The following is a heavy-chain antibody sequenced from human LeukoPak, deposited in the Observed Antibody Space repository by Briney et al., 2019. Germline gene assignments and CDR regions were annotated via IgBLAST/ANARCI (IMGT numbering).Heavy chain of an antibody. CDR2: ISYDGSNK. V-gene: IGHV3-30*04. Sequence: GGSLRLSCAASGFTFSSYAMHWVRQAPGKGLEWVAVISYDGSNKYYADSVKGRFTISRDNSKNTLYLQMNSLRAEDTAVYYCAKAEISSYYYYMDVWGKGTTVTISS. J-gene: IGHJ6*03. CDR1: GFTFSSYA. CDR3: AKAEISSYYYYMDV.